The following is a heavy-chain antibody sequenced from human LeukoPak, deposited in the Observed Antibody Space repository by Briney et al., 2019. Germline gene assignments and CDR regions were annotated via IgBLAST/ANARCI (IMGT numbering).Heavy chain of an antibody. J-gene: IGHJ4*02. CDR2: IYYSGST. CDR3: ARGNSDYGIWFDY. D-gene: IGHD3-16*01. CDR1: GGSISSYY. V-gene: IGHV4-59*01. Sequence: PSETLSLTCTVSGGSISSYYWSWIRQPPGKGLEWIGYIYYSGSTNYNPSLKSRVTISVDTSKNQFSLKLSSVTAADTAVYYCARGNSDYGIWFDYWGQGTLVTVSS.